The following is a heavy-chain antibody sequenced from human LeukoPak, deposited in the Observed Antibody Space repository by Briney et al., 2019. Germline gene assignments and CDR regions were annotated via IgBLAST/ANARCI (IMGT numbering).Heavy chain of an antibody. V-gene: IGHV3-20*03. D-gene: IGHD1-26*01. J-gene: IGHJ4*02. CDR2: INWNGRST. CDR3: ARAWDDPCDY. Sequence: GGSLTLTLAASGFTFDDYGISWVRQAPGKGLEWVSGINWNGRSTGYADSVKGRFTISRDNVKNSLYLQMNSLRAEDTALYYCARAWDDPCDYWGQGTLVTVSS. CDR1: GFTFDDYG.